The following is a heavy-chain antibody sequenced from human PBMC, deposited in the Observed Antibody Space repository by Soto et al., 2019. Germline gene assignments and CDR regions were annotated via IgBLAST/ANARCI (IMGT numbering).Heavy chain of an antibody. V-gene: IGHV2-5*02. CDR1: GFSLSTSGVA. CDR2: ISWDDDE. CDR3: AHRRVVGSSGVFFDS. Sequence: QITLKESGPTLVKPTQSLTLTCTFSGFSLSTSGVAVGWLRQPPGRALEWLALISWDDDERYSPSLTARLTIAKDTSKNQVVLTMINMGPVDTATYYCAHRRVVGSSGVFFDSWGQGTLVTVSS. J-gene: IGHJ4*02. D-gene: IGHD2-15*01.